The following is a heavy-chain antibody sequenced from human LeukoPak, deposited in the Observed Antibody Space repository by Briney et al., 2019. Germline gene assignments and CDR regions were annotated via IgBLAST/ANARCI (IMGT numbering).Heavy chain of an antibody. CDR3: ARDLARYCSGGSCYPPGGY. CDR1: GFTFSSYA. J-gene: IGHJ4*02. Sequence: GGSLRLSCAAPGFTFSSYAMHWVRQAPGKGLEWVAVISYDGSNKYYADSVKGRFTISRDNSKNTLYLQMNSLRAEDTAVYYCARDLARYCSGGSCYPPGGYWGQGTLVTVSS. CDR2: ISYDGSNK. D-gene: IGHD2-15*01. V-gene: IGHV3-30-3*01.